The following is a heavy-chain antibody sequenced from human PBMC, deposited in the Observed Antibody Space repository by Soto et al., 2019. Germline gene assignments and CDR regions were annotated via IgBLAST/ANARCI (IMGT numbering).Heavy chain of an antibody. Sequence: SQTLSLTCAISGDSVSSNSAAWNWIRQSPSRGLEWLGRTYYRSKWYNDYAVSVKSRITINPDTSKNQFSLQPNSVTPEDTAVYYCARGLLWFGELSPLFDYWGQGTLVTVSS. CDR3: ARGLLWFGELSPLFDY. CDR1: GDSVSSNSAA. V-gene: IGHV6-1*01. CDR2: TYYRSKWYN. J-gene: IGHJ4*02. D-gene: IGHD3-10*01.